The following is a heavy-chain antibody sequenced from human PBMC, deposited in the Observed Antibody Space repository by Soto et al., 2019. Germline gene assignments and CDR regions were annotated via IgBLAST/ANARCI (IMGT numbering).Heavy chain of an antibody. D-gene: IGHD3-22*01. J-gene: IGHJ6*02. V-gene: IGHV1-69*10. CDR2: IIPILGIA. CDR1: GGTFSSYA. Sequence: GASVTVSCKASGGTFSSYAISWVRQAPGQGLEWMGGIIPILGIANYAQKFHGRVTITADKSTSTAYMELSSLRSEDTAVYYCASGYYDSSGYYYPFYYYYGMDVWGQGTTVTV. CDR3: ASGYYDSSGYYYPFYYYYGMDV.